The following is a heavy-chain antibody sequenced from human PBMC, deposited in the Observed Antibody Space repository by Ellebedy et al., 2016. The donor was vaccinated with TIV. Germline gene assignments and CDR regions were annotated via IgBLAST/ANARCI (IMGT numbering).Heavy chain of an antibody. Sequence: PGGSLRLSCSASGFTFGSYAMSWVRQAPGKGLEWVSGINGGGSTFYADSVKGRFTISVDNSTNTLSLQMNSLRVEDTAVYFCAKARSWATDPYYGFDVWGQGTTVTVS. D-gene: IGHD2-15*01. CDR2: INGGGST. V-gene: IGHV3-23*01. J-gene: IGHJ6*02. CDR1: GFTFGSYA. CDR3: AKARSWATDPYYGFDV.